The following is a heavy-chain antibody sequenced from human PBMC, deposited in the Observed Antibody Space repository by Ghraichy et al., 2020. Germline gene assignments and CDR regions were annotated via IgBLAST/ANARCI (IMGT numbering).Heavy chain of an antibody. V-gene: IGHV4-34*01. CDR3: ARGRSGRRMVAATHNWFDP. CDR2: INHSGST. Sequence: SETLSLTCAVYGGSFSGYYWSWIRQPPGKGLEWIGEINHSGSTNYNPSLKSRVTISVDTSKNQFSLKLSSVTAADTAVYYCARGRSGRRMVAATHNWFDPWGQGTLVTVSS. D-gene: IGHD2-15*01. J-gene: IGHJ5*02. CDR1: GGSFSGYY.